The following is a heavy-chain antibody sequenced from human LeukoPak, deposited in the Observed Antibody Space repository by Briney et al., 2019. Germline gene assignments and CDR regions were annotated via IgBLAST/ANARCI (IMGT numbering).Heavy chain of an antibody. CDR2: INWSGGST. D-gene: IGHD6-6*01. CDR3: ARDRYSSSSFDY. Sequence: PGGSLRLSCAASGFTFDDYGMSWVRQAPGKGLEWVSGINWSGGSTGYADSVKGRFTISRDDAKNSLYLQMDSLRAEDTALYYCARDRYSSSSFDYWGQGTLVTVSS. V-gene: IGHV3-20*04. CDR1: GFTFDDYG. J-gene: IGHJ4*02.